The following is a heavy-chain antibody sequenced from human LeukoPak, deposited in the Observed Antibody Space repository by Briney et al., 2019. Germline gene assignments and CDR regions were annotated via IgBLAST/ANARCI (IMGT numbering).Heavy chain of an antibody. CDR3: ARDKGVVGTLAP. CDR1: GLMFSSYW. D-gene: IGHD2-21*01. V-gene: IGHV3-7*01. CDR2: IKEDGSEK. Sequence: GGSLRLSCAASGLMFSSYWMSWVRQAPEKGLEWVANIKEDGSEKYFVDSVKGRFTISRDNAKNSPYLQMNSLRAEDTAIYYCARDKGVVGTLAPWGQGTLVAVSS. J-gene: IGHJ5*02.